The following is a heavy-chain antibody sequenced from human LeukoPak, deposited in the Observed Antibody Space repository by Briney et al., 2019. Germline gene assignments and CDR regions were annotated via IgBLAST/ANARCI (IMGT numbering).Heavy chain of an antibody. D-gene: IGHD6-13*01. V-gene: IGHV4-34*01. J-gene: IGHJ4*02. Sequence: PSETLSLTCAVYGGSFSGYYWSWIRQPPGKGLEWIGETNHSGSTNYNPSLKSRVTISVDTSKNQFSLKLSSVTAADTAVYYCAGSGWYFDDYWGQGTLVTVSS. CDR1: GGSFSGYY. CDR3: AGSGWYFDDY. CDR2: TNHSGST.